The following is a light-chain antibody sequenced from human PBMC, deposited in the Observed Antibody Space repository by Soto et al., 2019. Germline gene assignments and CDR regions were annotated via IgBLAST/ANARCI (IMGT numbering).Light chain of an antibody. CDR3: HLYGSSPPYT. V-gene: IGKV3-20*01. CDR1: QSVSNNY. Sequence: EVVLTQSPGTLSLSPGESATLSCRASQSVSNNYFAWYQQKPGQAPRLLIFGSSDRATGIPDRFSGSGSGTDFTLTSSRLEPEDCAVYYWHLYGSSPPYTFGQGTKLELK. CDR2: GSS. J-gene: IGKJ2*01.